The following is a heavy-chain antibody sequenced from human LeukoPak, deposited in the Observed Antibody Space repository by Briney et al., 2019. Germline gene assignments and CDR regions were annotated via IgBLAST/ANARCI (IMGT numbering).Heavy chain of an antibody. CDR3: AAETPKAYCGGDCYTGDDAFDI. Sequence: ASVKASCKASGLTFTSSAMQWVRQARGQRLEWIGWIVVGSGNTNYAQKFQERVTITRDMSTSTAYMELSSLRSEDTAVYYCAAETPKAYCGGDCYTGDDAFDIWGQGTMVTVSS. D-gene: IGHD2-21*02. CDR1: GLTFTSSA. V-gene: IGHV1-58*02. CDR2: IVVGSGNT. J-gene: IGHJ3*02.